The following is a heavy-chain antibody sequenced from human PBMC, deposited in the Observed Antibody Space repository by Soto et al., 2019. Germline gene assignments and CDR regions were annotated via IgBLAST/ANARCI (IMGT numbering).Heavy chain of an antibody. V-gene: IGHV4-38-2*01. CDR1: GYSISGGCY. D-gene: IGHD7-27*01. CDR2: IYHSGST. J-gene: IGHJ3*02. CDR3: ARTLPLGHDACDI. Sequence: SDPPWPPGAVSGYSISGGCYWVWIPQPAGKGLEWIGSIYHSGSTYYKPSLKSRVTISVDTSKNQFSLKLSSVTAADTEVYYCARTLPLGHDACDIWGQGTMVTVSS.